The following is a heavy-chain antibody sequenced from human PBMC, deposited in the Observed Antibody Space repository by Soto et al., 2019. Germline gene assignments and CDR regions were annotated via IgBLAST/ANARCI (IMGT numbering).Heavy chain of an antibody. CDR1: GFTFSSSA. CDR2: ISGGAVST. J-gene: IGHJ4*02. D-gene: IGHD2-8*01. Sequence: EVQLLESGGGLGQPGGSLRLSCAASGFTFSSSAMSWVRQGPGKGLEWVSSISGGAVSTYYADSVKGRFTISRDNSKNPLVLQMNSLRADDTAVYYCAKGRYSTSWYGPFFGHWGQGTLVTVSS. CDR3: AKGRYSTSWYGPFFGH. V-gene: IGHV3-23*01.